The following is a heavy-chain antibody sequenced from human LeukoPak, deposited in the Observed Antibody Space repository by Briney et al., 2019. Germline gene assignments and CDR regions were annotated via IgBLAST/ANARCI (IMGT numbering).Heavy chain of an antibody. CDR2: FSSSGNTI. CDR3: ARSRSGSYFDS. D-gene: IGHD1-26*01. J-gene: IGHJ4*01. CDR1: GFTFSSYS. V-gene: IGHV3-48*01. Sequence: GGSLRLSCAASGFTFSSYSMNWVRQAPGKGLEWLSYFSSSGNTISYADSVKGRFTVSRDNAKNSLYLHMNSLRAEDTAVYYCARSRSGSYFDSWGHGTLVTVSS.